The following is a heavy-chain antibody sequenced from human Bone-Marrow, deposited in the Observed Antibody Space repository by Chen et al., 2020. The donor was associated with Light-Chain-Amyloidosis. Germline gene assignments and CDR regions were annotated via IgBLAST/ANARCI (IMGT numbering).Heavy chain of an antibody. V-gene: IGHV3-30-3*01. CDR3: ARDYGDVDWYFDL. J-gene: IGHJ2*01. CDR1: GFTFSRYA. D-gene: IGHD4-17*01. CDR2: VACDGYNR. Sequence: QVQLVESGGGVVQPGRSLRLSCAASGFTFSRYAMHWVRQAPGKGLEWVAVVACDGYNRYYADSVKGRFTISRDNSRNTLSLQMSSLRAEDTAVYYCARDYGDVDWYFDLWGRGTLVTVSS.